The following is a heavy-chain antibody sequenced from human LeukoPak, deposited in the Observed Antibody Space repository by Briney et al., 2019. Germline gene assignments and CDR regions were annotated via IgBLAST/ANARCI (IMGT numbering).Heavy chain of an antibody. Sequence: ASVTVSCKASGYTFTSYGISWVRQAPGQGLEWMGWISAYNGNTNYAQKLQGRVTMTTDTSTSTAYMELRSLRSDDTAVYYCARERGGYDFWSGYYLDNWGQGTLVTVSS. CDR3: ARERGGYDFWSGYYLDN. CDR1: GYTFTSYG. CDR2: ISAYNGNT. D-gene: IGHD3-3*01. V-gene: IGHV1-18*01. J-gene: IGHJ4*02.